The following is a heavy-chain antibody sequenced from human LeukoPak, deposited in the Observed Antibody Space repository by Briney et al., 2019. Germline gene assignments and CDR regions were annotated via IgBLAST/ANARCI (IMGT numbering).Heavy chain of an antibody. CDR2: IIPIFGTA. D-gene: IGHD4-11*01. CDR1: GGTFSSYA. Sequence: SVKVSCKASGGTFSSYAISWVRQAPGQGLEWMGGIIPIFGTANYAQKFQGRVTITADESTSTAYMELSSLRSEDTAVYYCARDGPGRTVTTDYWGQGTPVTVSS. V-gene: IGHV1-69*01. J-gene: IGHJ4*02. CDR3: ARDGPGRTVTTDY.